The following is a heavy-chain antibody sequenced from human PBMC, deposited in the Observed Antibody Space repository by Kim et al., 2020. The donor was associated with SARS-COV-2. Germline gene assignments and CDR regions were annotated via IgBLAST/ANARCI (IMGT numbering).Heavy chain of an antibody. CDR3: AREYYDILTGYYLSYYYYGMDV. CDR1: GFTFSSYG. V-gene: IGHV3-33*05. Sequence: GGSLRLSCAASGFTFSSYGMHWVRQAPGKGLEWVAVISYDGSNKYYADSVKGRFTISRDNSKNTLYLQMNSLRAEDTAVYYCAREYYDILTGYYLSYYYYGMDVWGQGTTVTVSS. CDR2: ISYDGSNK. D-gene: IGHD3-9*01. J-gene: IGHJ6*02.